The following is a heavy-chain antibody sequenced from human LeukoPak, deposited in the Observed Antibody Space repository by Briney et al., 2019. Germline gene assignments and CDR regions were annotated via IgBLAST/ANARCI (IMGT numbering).Heavy chain of an antibody. D-gene: IGHD4-11*01. J-gene: IGHJ4*02. Sequence: SGGSLRLSCAASGFTFDDYGMSWVRQAPGKGLEWVSGINWNGGSTGYADSVKGRFTISRDNSKNTLYLQMNSLRAEDMAVYYCARVSDYSNYFDYWGQGTLVTVSS. CDR3: ARVSDYSNYFDY. CDR1: GFTFDDYG. V-gene: IGHV3-20*04. CDR2: INWNGGST.